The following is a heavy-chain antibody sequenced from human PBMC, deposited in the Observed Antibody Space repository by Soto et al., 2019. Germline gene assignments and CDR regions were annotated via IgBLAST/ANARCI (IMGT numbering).Heavy chain of an antibody. Sequence: EVQLLESGGGLVQPGGSLRLSCAASGFTFSSYAMSWVRQAPGKGLEWVSAISGSGTSTYYADSVKGRFTISRDNSKNTLYLQMNSLRAEDTAVYYCAKTYFYDYGDYVPSLFEAFDIWGQGTMVTVSS. J-gene: IGHJ3*02. CDR1: GFTFSSYA. D-gene: IGHD4-17*01. V-gene: IGHV3-23*01. CDR3: AKTYFYDYGDYVPSLFEAFDI. CDR2: ISGSGTST.